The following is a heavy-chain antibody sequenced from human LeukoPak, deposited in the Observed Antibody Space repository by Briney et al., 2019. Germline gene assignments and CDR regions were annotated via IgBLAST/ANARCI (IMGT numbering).Heavy chain of an antibody. CDR2: INPDGRRA. D-gene: IGHD5-12*01. V-gene: IGHV3-74*01. J-gene: IGHJ6*03. CDR1: VFTFSNNW. Sequence: PGGSLRLSCAASVFTFSNNWMHWVRQAPGEGLVWVSRINPDGRRADYATSVKGRFTISRDNAKNTLYLQANNLRAEDTAVYYCVREAEVAPTDIGVYYYYFMDVWGKGTPVTVSS. CDR3: VREAEVAPTDIGVYYYYFMDV.